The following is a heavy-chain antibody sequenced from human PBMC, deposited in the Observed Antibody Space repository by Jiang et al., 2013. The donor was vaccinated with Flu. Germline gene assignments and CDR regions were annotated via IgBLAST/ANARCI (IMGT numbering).Heavy chain of an antibody. V-gene: IGHV2-70*01. CDR3: ARIRLGYSYGFHAFDI. CDR1: GFSLSTSGMC. Sequence: KPTQTLTLTCTFSGFSLSTSGMCVSWIRQPPGKALEWLALIDWDDDKYYSTSLKTRLTISKDTSKNQVVLTMTNMDPVDTATYYCARIRLGYSYGFHAFDIWGQGTMVTVSS. J-gene: IGHJ3*02. CDR2: IDWDDDK. D-gene: IGHD5-18*01.